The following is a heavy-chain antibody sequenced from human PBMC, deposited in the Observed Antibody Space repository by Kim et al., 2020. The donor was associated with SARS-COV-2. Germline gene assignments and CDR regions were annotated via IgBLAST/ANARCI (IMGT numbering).Heavy chain of an antibody. CDR2: IA. D-gene: IGHD5-12*01. J-gene: IGHJ4*02. CDR3: ARGGYSGYET. Sequence: IANYAQKFQGRVTITADKSTSTAYMELSSLRSEDTAVYYCARGGYSGYETWGQGTLVTVSS. V-gene: IGHV1-69*04.